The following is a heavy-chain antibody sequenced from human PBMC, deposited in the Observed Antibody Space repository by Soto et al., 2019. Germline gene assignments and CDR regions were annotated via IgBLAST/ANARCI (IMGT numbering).Heavy chain of an antibody. V-gene: IGHV4-34*01. CDR3: ARGIAARLYYYYYGMDV. D-gene: IGHD6-6*01. CDR1: GASFSGYQ. J-gene: IGHJ6*02. CDR2: INHSGST. Sequence: SETLSLTCAVYGASFSGYQWTWIRQPPGKGLEWIGEINHSGSTNYNPSLKSRVTISVDTSKNQFSLKLSSVTAADTAVYYCARGIAARLYYYYYGMDVWGQGTTVTVSS.